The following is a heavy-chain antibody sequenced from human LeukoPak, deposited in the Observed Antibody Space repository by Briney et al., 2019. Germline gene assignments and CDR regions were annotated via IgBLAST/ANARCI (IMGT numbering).Heavy chain of an antibody. CDR2: IIPILGIA. CDR3: ARARFWSGYYNDYYYGMDV. CDR1: GGTFSSYA. Sequence: SVKVSCKASGGTFSSYAISWVRQAPGQGLEWMGRIIPILGIANYAQKFQGRVTITADKSTSTAYMELSSLRSEDTAVYYCARARFWSGYYNDYYYGMDVWGQGTTVTVSS. V-gene: IGHV1-69*04. J-gene: IGHJ6*02. D-gene: IGHD3-3*01.